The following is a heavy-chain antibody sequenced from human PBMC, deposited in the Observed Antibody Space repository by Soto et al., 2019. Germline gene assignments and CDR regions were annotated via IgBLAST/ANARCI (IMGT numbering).Heavy chain of an antibody. D-gene: IGHD5-12*01. CDR2: IYHSGST. CDR1: GGSINNYY. J-gene: IGHJ5*02. V-gene: IGHV4-59*01. CDR3: ARHSDYDASLSWFDP. Sequence: NPSETLSLTCTVSGGSINNYYWSWIRQPPGKGLEWIGYIYHSGSTNYNPSLKSRITISLDKSKSQFSLKLNSVTAADTAVYYCARHSDYDASLSWFDPWGQGTLVTVSS.